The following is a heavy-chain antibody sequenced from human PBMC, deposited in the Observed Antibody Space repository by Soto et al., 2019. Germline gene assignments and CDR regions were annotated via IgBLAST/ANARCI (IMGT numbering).Heavy chain of an antibody. CDR1: GGSISSGGYY. CDR2: IYYSGST. CDR3: AREARPDYDYVWGSYRYYYYGMDV. Sequence: PSETLSLTCTVSGGSISSGGYYWSWIRQHPGKGLEWIGYIYYSGSTYYNPSLKSRVTISVDTSKNQFSLKLSSVTAADTAVHYCAREARPDYDYVWGSYRYYYYGMDVWGQGTTVTVSS. D-gene: IGHD3-16*02. J-gene: IGHJ6*02. V-gene: IGHV4-31*03.